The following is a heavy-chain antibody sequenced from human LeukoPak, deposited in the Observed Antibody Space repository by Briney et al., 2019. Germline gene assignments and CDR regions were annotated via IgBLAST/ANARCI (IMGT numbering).Heavy chain of an antibody. CDR2: IYTSGST. D-gene: IGHD5-18*01. CDR1: GGSISSGSYY. J-gene: IGHJ4*02. V-gene: IGHV4-61*02. CDR3: ARDRGYSYGYYFDY. Sequence: SETLSLTCTVPGGSISSGSYYWSWIRQPAGKGLEWIGRIYTSGSTNYNPSLKSQVTISVETSKNQFSLKLSSVTAADTAVYYCARDRGYSYGYYFDYWGQGTLVTVSS.